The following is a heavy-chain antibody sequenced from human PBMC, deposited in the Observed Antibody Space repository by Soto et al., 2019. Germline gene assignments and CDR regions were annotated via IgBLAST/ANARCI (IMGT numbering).Heavy chain of an antibody. CDR1: GYTFTGYY. CDR2: INPNSGGT. V-gene: IGHV1-2*04. J-gene: IGHJ6*02. CDR3: ARGQQLARYYYYGMDV. D-gene: IGHD6-13*01. Sequence: GASVKVSCKASGYTFTGYYMHWVRQAPGQGLEWMGWINPNSGGTNYAQKFQGWVTMTRDTSISTAYMELSRLRSDDTAVYYCARGQQLARYYYYGMDVWGQGTTVTV.